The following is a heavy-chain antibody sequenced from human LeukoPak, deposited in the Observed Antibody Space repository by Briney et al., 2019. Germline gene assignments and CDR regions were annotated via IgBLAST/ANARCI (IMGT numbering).Heavy chain of an antibody. V-gene: IGHV4-59*08. CDR3: ARHGYDFWSGYYPSYGMDV. J-gene: IGHJ6*02. D-gene: IGHD3-3*01. Sequence: SETLSLTCTVSGGSISSYYWSWIRQAPGKGLEWIGYIYYSGSTNYNPSLKSRVTISVDTSKNQFSLKLSSVTAADTAVYYCARHGYDFWSGYYPSYGMDVWGQGTTVTVSS. CDR2: IYYSGST. CDR1: GGSISSYY.